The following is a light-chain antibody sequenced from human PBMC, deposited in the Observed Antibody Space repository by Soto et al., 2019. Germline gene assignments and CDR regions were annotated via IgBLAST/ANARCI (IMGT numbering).Light chain of an antibody. CDR3: AAWDDSLNGHVV. J-gene: IGLJ2*01. V-gene: IGLV1-44*01. CDR2: NNN. CDR1: SSNIGGNT. Sequence: QTVVTQPPSASGTPGQRVTISCSGSSSNIGGNTVNWYQQFPGTAPKLLVYNNNQRPSGVPARFSGSKSGTSASLAISGLQSEDEADYYCAAWDDSLNGHVVFGGGTKLTVL.